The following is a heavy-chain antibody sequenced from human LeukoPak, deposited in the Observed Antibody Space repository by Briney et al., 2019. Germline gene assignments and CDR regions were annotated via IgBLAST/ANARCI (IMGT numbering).Heavy chain of an antibody. J-gene: IGHJ6*02. V-gene: IGHV4-31*03. CDR3: ARGDYDSSGYSSPGYYGMDV. Sequence: PSETLSLTCTVSGGSISSGGYYWSWLRQHPGTGLEWIGYIYYSGSTYYNPSLKSRVTISVDTSKNQFSLKLSSVTAADTAVYYCARGDYDSSGYSSPGYYGMDVWGQGTTVTVSS. D-gene: IGHD3-22*01. CDR2: IYYSGST. CDR1: GGSISSGGYY.